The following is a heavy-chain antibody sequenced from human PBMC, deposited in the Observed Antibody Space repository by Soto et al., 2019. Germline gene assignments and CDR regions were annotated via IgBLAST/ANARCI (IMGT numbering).Heavy chain of an antibody. D-gene: IGHD2-15*01. V-gene: IGHV5-51*01. CDR3: AIRGYCSGGSCRHPLGNYYYYGMDV. CDR1: GYSFTSYW. J-gene: IGHJ6*02. CDR2: IYPGDSDT. Sequence: GESLKISCKGSGYSFTSYWIGWVRQMPGKGLEWMGIIYPGDSDTRYSPSFQGQVTISADKSISTAYLQWSSLKASDTAMYYCAIRGYCSGGSCRHPLGNYYYYGMDVWGQGTTVTVSS.